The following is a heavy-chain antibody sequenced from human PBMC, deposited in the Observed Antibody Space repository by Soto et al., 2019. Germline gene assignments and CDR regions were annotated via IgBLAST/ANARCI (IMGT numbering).Heavy chain of an antibody. J-gene: IGHJ4*02. CDR2: ITSSSSTI. V-gene: IGHV3-48*01. D-gene: IGHD3-22*01. CDR3: ASGRYYYDSSGFMDFDY. CDR1: GFTFSSYS. Sequence: PGESQKISCAASGFTFSSYSMNWVRQAPGKGLEWVSFITSSSSTIYYADSVKGRFTISKDNAKNLLYLQMNSLRAEDTAVYYCASGRYYYDSSGFMDFDYWGQGTLVTVSS.